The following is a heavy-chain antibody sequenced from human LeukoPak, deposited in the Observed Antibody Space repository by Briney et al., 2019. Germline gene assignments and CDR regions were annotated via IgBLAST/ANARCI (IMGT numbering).Heavy chain of an antibody. CDR3: ARDPVAGTGTDT. J-gene: IGHJ5*02. V-gene: IGHV4-39*07. D-gene: IGHD6-13*01. CDR1: GDSITNINYY. Sequence: PSETLSLTCSVSGDSITNINYYWGWIRQPPGKGLEWIATVYYTATTYSNPSLKSRVTISVDSSKNEVSLKVTSVTAADTAVYYCARDPVAGTGTDTWGQGTLVTVSS. CDR2: VYYTATT.